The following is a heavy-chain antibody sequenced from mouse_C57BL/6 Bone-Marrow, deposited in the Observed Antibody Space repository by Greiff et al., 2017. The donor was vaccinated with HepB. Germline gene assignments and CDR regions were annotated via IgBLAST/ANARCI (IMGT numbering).Heavy chain of an antibody. CDR2: IYPSDSET. D-gene: IGHD3-2*02. CDR3: AGGLRRFAY. CDR1: GYTFTSYW. V-gene: IGHV1-61*01. J-gene: IGHJ3*01. Sequence: QVHVKQPGAELVRPGSSVKLSCKASGYTFTSYWMDWVKQRPGQGLEWIGNIYPSDSETHYNQKFKDKATLTVDKSSSTAYMQLSSLTSEDSAVYYCAGGLRRFAYWGQGTLVTVSA.